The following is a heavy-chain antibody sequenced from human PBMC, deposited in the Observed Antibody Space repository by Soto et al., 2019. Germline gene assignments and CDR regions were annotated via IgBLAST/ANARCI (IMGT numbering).Heavy chain of an antibody. V-gene: IGHV4-31*03. CDR1: GGSISSGGYY. CDR3: ARDPYGSGSYYPPTGHYYYGMDV. Sequence: QVQLQESGPGLVKPSQTLSLTCTVSGGSISSGGYYWSWIRQHPGKGLEWIGYIYYSGSTYYNPSLKSRVPMSVDTSKNQFSLRLSALAAADTAVYYCARDPYGSGSYYPPTGHYYYGMDVWGQGTTVTVSS. J-gene: IGHJ6*02. D-gene: IGHD3-10*01. CDR2: IYYSGST.